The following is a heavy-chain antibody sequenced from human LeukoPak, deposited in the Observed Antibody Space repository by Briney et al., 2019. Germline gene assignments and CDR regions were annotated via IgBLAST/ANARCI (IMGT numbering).Heavy chain of an antibody. CDR1: GGSISSYY. J-gene: IGHJ6*03. D-gene: IGHD3-3*02. CDR2: IYTSGST. CDR3: ARAPIFGVVKGADYYYYYMDV. Sequence: PSETLSLTCTVSGGSISSYYWSWVRQPAGKGLEWIGRIYTSGSTNYNPSLKSRVTMSVDTSKNQFSLKLSSVTAADTAVYYCARAPIFGVVKGADYYYYYMDVWGKGTTVTVSS. V-gene: IGHV4-4*07.